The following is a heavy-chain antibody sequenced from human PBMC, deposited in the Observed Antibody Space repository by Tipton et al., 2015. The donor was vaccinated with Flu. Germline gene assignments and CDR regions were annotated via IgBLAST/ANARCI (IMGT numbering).Heavy chain of an antibody. J-gene: IGHJ4*02. V-gene: IGHV1-69*01. CDR2: IIPIFGTA. Sequence: QLVQSGAEVKKPGSSVKVSCKASGGTFSSYAISWVRQAPGQGLEWMGGIIPIFGTANYAQKFQGRVTITADESTSTAYMELSSLRSEDTAVYCCARDAADSSGYYWGPYFDYWGQGTLVTVSS. CDR1: GGTFSSYA. D-gene: IGHD3-22*01. CDR3: ARDAADSSGYYWGPYFDY.